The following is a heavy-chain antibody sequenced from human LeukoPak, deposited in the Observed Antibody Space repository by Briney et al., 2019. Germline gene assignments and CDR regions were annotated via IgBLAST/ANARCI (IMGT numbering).Heavy chain of an antibody. CDR2: ISGSGGST. D-gene: IGHD6-19*01. J-gene: IGHJ4*02. Sequence: GGSLRLSCAASGFTFSSYAMSWVRQTPGKGLEWVSAISGSGGSTYYADSVKGRFTISRDNSKNTLYLQMNSLRAEDTAVYYCAKAGDSSGWFGTMEYWGQGTLVTVSS. CDR3: AKAGDSSGWFGTMEY. CDR1: GFTFSSYA. V-gene: IGHV3-23*01.